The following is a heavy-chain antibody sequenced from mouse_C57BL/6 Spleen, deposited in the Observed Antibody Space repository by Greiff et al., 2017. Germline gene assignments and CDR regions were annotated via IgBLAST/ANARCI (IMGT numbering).Heavy chain of an antibody. CDR2: ILPGSGST. D-gene: IGHD2-3*01. CDR3: ASGYDGHYGAWFSY. Sequence: VQLQQSGAELMKPGASVKLSCKATGYTFTGYWIEWVKQRPGHGLEWIGEILPGSGSTNYNEKFQGKATFTADTSSNPAYLQLSSLSTEDSAIYYCASGYDGHYGAWFSYWGHGTLVTFSA. J-gene: IGHJ3*01. CDR1: GYTFTGYW. V-gene: IGHV1-9*01.